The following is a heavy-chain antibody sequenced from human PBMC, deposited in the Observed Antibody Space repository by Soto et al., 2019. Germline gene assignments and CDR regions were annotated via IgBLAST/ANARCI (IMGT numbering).Heavy chain of an antibody. CDR1: GGTFSSYA. CDR3: GRYYGSGSYYGEYYYYGMDV. D-gene: IGHD3-10*01. J-gene: IGHJ6*02. V-gene: IGHV1-69*01. Sequence: VKVSCKASGGTFSSYAISWVRQAPGQGLEWMGGIIPIFGTANYAQKFQGRVTITADESTSTAYMELSSLRSEDTAVYYCGRYYGSGSYYGEYYYYGMDVWGQGTTVTVSS. CDR2: IIPIFGTA.